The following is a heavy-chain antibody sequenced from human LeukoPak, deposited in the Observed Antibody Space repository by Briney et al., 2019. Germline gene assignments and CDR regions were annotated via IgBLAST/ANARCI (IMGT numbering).Heavy chain of an antibody. CDR3: ARGDSVVVPAATKFDP. V-gene: IGHV3-7*01. CDR1: GFTFSSYW. D-gene: IGHD2-2*01. J-gene: IGHJ5*02. Sequence: GRSLRLSCAASGFTFSSYWMSWVRQAPGKGLEWVANIKQDGSEKYYVDSVKGRFTISRDNAKNSLYLQMNSLRAEDTAVYYCARGDSVVVPAATKFDPWGQGTLVTVSS. CDR2: IKQDGSEK.